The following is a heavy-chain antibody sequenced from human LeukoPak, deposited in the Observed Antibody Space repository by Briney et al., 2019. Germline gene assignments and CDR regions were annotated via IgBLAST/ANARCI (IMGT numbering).Heavy chain of an antibody. J-gene: IGHJ6*02. CDR3: AAGGRV. D-gene: IGHD3-10*01. Sequence: GGSLRLSCAASGFTFDDYTMHWVRQAPGKGLEWVSLISWDGGSTYYADSVKGRFTISRDNSKNSLYLQMNSLRTEDTALYYCAAGGRVWGQGTTVTVSS. CDR1: GFTFDDYT. V-gene: IGHV3-43*01. CDR2: ISWDGGST.